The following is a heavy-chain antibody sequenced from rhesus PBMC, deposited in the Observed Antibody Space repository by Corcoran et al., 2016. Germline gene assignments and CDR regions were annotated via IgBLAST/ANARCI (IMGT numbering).Heavy chain of an antibody. D-gene: IGHD3-9*01. CDR2: ISSLATII. Sequence: EVQLVESGGGLVQPGGSLRLSCAASGFTFSRYDMSWVRQAPGQGLEWVSFISSLATIIYYADSSKGQLTIARDNAKNSLSLQMSSLRAEDTAVYDCTRVFPIYEDDYGYYPYPIFDYWGQGVLVTVSS. CDR1: GFTFSRYD. J-gene: IGHJ4*01. CDR3: TRVFPIYEDDYGYYPYPIFDY. V-gene: IGHV3-136*01.